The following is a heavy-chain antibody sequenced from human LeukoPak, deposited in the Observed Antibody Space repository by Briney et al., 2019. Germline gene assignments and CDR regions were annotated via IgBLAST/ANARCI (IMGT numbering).Heavy chain of an antibody. V-gene: IGHV1-69*13. Sequence: SVKVSCKASGGTFSSYAISWVRQAPGQGLEWMGGIIPIFGTANYAQKFQGRVTITADESTSTAYMELSSLRSEDTAVYYCARGRGRRTAAGTYYYYGMDVWGKGTTVTVSS. CDR1: GGTFSSYA. J-gene: IGHJ6*04. CDR2: IIPIFGTA. D-gene: IGHD6-13*01. CDR3: ARGRGRRTAAGTYYYYGMDV.